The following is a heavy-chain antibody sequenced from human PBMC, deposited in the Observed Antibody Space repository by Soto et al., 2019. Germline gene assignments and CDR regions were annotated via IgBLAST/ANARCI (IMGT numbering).Heavy chain of an antibody. CDR3: AHIGGRLPFVDRHGMDV. CDR1: GFSLSTSGVG. CDR2: IYWNDDK. Sequence: QITLKESGPTLVKPTQTLTLTCTFSGFSLSTSGVGVGWIRQPPGKALEWLALIYWNDDKRYSPSLKSRLTITKDTSKNQVVLTMTNMDPVDTATYYCAHIGGRLPFVDRHGMDVWGQGTTVTVSS. V-gene: IGHV2-5*01. J-gene: IGHJ6*02. D-gene: IGHD3-16*01.